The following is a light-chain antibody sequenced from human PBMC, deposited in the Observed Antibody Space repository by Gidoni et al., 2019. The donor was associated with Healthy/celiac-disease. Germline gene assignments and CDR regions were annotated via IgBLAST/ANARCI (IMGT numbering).Light chain of an antibody. J-gene: IGLJ3*02. V-gene: IGLV1-44*01. Sequence: QSVLTQPPSASGPPGQRVTIPCSGTSSNSGSNTVNWYQQLPGTAPKLLIDSNNQRPSGVPDRVSGSKSGTSASLAISGLQSEDEADYYCAAWDDSLNGWVFGGGTKLTVL. CDR2: SNN. CDR1: SSNSGSNT. CDR3: AAWDDSLNGWV.